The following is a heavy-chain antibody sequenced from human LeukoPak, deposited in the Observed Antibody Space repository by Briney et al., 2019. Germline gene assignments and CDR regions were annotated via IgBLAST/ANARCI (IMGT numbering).Heavy chain of an antibody. D-gene: IGHD2-15*01. V-gene: IGHV3-33*01. CDR1: GFTFSSYG. CDR3: ARESRVVVAAILSRAFDI. Sequence: PGRSLRLSCAASGFTFSSYGMHWVRQAPGKGLEWVAVIWYDGSNKYYADSVKGRFTISRDNSKNTLYLQMNSLRAEDTAVYYCARESRVVVAAILSRAFDIWGQGTMVTVSS. CDR2: IWYDGSNK. J-gene: IGHJ3*02.